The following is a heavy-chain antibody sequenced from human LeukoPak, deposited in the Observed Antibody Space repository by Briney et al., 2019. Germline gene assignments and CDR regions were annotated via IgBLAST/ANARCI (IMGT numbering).Heavy chain of an antibody. J-gene: IGHJ4*02. D-gene: IGHD3-22*01. CDR1: GFTFRNNW. Sequence: GGSLRLSCEASGFTFRNNWRSWFRQSPVKGLEWVANIHQDGIETYYLDSVKGRFTISRDNAKNSVSLQMHSLRAEDTGLYYCDRQLRERGTSCYHAPLLVLWGPGALVTVSS. V-gene: IGHV3-7*01. CDR2: IHQDGIET. CDR3: DRQLRERGTSCYHAPLLVL.